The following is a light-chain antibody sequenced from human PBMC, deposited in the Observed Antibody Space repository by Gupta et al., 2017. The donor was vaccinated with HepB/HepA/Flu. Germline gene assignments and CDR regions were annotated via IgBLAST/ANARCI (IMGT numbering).Light chain of an antibody. V-gene: IGKV1-33*01. CDR2: DAS. CDR1: QEISNY. J-gene: IGKJ2*02. Sequence: DIQMTQSPSSLSASVGDRVTITCQASQEISNYLNWYQQKPGKAPKLLIYDASNLKTGVPSRFSGSGSGTDFTFTISSLQPEDFAKYYCQQDDNLPSTFGQGTXVEIK. CDR3: QQDDNLPST.